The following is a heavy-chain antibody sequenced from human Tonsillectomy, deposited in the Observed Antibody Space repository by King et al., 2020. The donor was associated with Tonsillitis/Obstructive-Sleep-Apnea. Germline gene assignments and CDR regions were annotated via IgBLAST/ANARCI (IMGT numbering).Heavy chain of an antibody. CDR1: GYSFTSYW. Sequence: QLVQSGAEVKKPGESLKISCKGSGYSFTSYWIGWVRQMPGKGLEWMGIIYPGDSDTRYRPSFQGQVTISADKPINTAYLQWSSLKASDTAMYYCARHLSDYGGNSYDAFDIWGQGTMVTVSS. CDR3: ARHLSDYGGNSYDAFDI. D-gene: IGHD4-23*01. V-gene: IGHV5-51*01. J-gene: IGHJ3*02. CDR2: IYPGDSDT.